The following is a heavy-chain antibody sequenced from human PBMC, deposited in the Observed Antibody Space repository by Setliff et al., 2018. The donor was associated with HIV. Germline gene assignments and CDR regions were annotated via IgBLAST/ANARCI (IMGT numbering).Heavy chain of an antibody. CDR2: SAYT. CDR3: ERAGDSSGYLYYFDN. CDR1: GGSISGYY. J-gene: IGHJ4*02. V-gene: IGHV4-4*07. D-gene: IGHD3-22*01. Sequence: SETLSLTCNVSGGSISGYYWSWIRQPAGKGLEWIGRSAYTYYNPSLQSRVTISIVTSQNQFSLKLNSVTAADTAVYYCERAGDSSGYLYYFDNWGQGTLVTVSS.